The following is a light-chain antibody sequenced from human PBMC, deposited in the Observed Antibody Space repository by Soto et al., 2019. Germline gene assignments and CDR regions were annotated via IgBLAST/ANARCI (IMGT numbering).Light chain of an antibody. CDR2: GAS. V-gene: IGKV3-20*01. Sequence: ESVLTQSPGSLSLSPGERATLSCRASQTVNSKFLNWYQHKPGQAPRLLIYGASIRATGIPDRFSGSRSGADFILTITRLEPEDVAVYFCRQFDDSRPAFTFGQGTKLEI. J-gene: IGKJ2*01. CDR3: RQFDDSRPAFT. CDR1: QTVNSKF.